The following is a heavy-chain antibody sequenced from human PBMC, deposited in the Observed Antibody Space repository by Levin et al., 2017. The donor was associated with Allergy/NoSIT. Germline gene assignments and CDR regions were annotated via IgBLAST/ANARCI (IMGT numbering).Heavy chain of an antibody. J-gene: IGHJ3*02. CDR1: GGSFSGYY. V-gene: IGHV4-34*01. D-gene: IGHD3-3*02. Sequence: SETLSLTCAVYGGSFSGYYWSWIRQPPGKGLEWIGEINHSGSTNYNPSLKSRVTISVDTSKNQFSLKLSSVTAADTAVYYCARGSEVLEGAFDIWGQGTMVTVSS. CDR3: ARGSEVLEGAFDI. CDR2: INHSGST.